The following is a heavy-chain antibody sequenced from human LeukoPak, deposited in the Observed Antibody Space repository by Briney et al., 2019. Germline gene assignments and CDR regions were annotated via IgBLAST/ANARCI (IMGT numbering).Heavy chain of an antibody. D-gene: IGHD3-10*01. V-gene: IGHV4-34*01. CDR3: ARRPYYYGSGSPHDY. Sequence: SETLSLTCAVYGGSFSGYYWSWIRQPPGKGLEWIGEINHSGSTNYNPSLKSRVTISVDTSKNRFSLKLSSVTAADTAVYYCARRPYYYGSGSPHDYWGQGTLVTVSS. J-gene: IGHJ4*02. CDR2: INHSGST. CDR1: GGSFSGYY.